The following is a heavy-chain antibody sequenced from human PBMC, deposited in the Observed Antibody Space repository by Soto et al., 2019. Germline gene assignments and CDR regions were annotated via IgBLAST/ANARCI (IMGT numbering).Heavy chain of an antibody. Sequence: QVHLVESGGGVVQPGTSLTLSCAASGFTFDDYVMHWVRQAPGKGLEWVAGIWFHGRDIVYRDSVRGRFTISRDNSKNTLSLQMHSLRAEDSAIYYCAKEKDYDFTWGGDRYTSHYWGRGTLVTVSS. CDR3: AKEKDYDFTWGGDRYTSHY. D-gene: IGHD3-16*02. CDR2: IWFHGRDI. V-gene: IGHV3-33*06. CDR1: GFTFDDYV. J-gene: IGHJ4*02.